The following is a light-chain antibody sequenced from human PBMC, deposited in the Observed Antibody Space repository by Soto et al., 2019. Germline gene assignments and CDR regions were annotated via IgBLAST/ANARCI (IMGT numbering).Light chain of an antibody. CDR1: QSVSHN. Sequence: EIVMTQSPATLSVSPGERATLSCRASQSVSHNLAWYQQKPGQAPRLLFYGASFRATGVPARFSGSGSGTAFTLTISSLQSEDFAIYYCQQSNNWPYTFGQGTKLDIK. CDR2: GAS. V-gene: IGKV3-15*01. J-gene: IGKJ2*01. CDR3: QQSNNWPYT.